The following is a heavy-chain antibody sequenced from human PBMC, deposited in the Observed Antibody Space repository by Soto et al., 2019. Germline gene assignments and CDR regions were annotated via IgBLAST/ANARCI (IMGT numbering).Heavy chain of an antibody. CDR3: ARESEDLTSNFDY. Sequence: PGGSLRLSCAASGFTFTRYSMNWVRQAPGKGLEWVSSISSTTNYIYYGDSMEGRFTISRVNAKNSLYLEMNSLRAEDTAVYYCARESEDLTSNFDYWGQGTLVTAPQ. J-gene: IGHJ4*02. CDR1: GFTFTRYS. V-gene: IGHV3-21*06. CDR2: ISSTTNYI.